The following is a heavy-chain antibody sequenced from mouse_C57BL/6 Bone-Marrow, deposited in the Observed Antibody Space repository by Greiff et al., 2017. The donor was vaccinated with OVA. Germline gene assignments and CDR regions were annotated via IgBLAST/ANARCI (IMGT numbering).Heavy chain of an antibody. CDR3: ALYGSSSYYYAMDY. Sequence: VQLQQSGPELVKPGASVKISCKASGYSFTGYYMNWVKQSPEKSLEWIGEINPSTGGTTYNQKFKAKATLTVDKSSSTAYMQLNSLTSEDSAVYYCALYGSSSYYYAMDYWGQGTSVTVSS. CDR2: INPSTGGT. D-gene: IGHD1-1*01. V-gene: IGHV1-42*01. CDR1: GYSFTGYY. J-gene: IGHJ4*01.